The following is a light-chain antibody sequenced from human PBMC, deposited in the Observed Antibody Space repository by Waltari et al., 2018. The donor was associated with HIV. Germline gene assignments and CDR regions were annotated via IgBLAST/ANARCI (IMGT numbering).Light chain of an antibody. V-gene: IGLV1-40*01. CDR2: GDS. CDR3: QSFDTRLRGLRV. J-gene: IGLJ3*02. CDR1: SSNLGSGFD. Sequence: QSLLTQPPSVSGAPGHNVTISCTGTSSNLGSGFDVHWYQFLPGIAPKRLIYGDSIPPSGVPDRFSGSKTDTTASLAITGLQAEDDGEYVCQSFDTRLRGLRVFGGGTQLTVL.